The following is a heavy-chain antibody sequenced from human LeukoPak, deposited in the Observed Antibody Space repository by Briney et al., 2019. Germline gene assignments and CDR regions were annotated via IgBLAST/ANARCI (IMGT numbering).Heavy chain of an antibody. Sequence: KTSETLSLTCTVSGDSISSYYWSWIRQPPGKGLEWVAYIYYSGITNYNPALKSRVTISVDTSKHQFSLKLSSVTAADTAVYYCARDQYGDYDFDYWGQGTLVTVSS. CDR2: IYYSGIT. V-gene: IGHV4-59*01. D-gene: IGHD4-17*01. J-gene: IGHJ4*02. CDR3: ARDQYGDYDFDY. CDR1: GDSISSYY.